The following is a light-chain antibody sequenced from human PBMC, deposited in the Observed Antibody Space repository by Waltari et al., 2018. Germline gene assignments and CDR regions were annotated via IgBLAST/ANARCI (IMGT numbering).Light chain of an antibody. V-gene: IGLV2-11*01. J-gene: IGLJ3*02. Sequence: QSALTQPRSVSGSPGQSVTISCTGTSNDIGAYNYVPWYQQHPGRAPQLIIYDVDKWPSRVPDRFSGSKSGNTASLTISGLQSEDEADYYCCSFAGTYTWVFGGGTRLFVL. CDR1: SNDIGAYNY. CDR3: CSFAGTYTWV. CDR2: DVD.